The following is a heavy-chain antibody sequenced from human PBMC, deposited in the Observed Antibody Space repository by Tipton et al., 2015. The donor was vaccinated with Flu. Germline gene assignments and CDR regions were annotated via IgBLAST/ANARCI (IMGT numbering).Heavy chain of an antibody. CDR1: GGSISSGSYH. Sequence: LRLSCTVSGGSISSGSYHWSWIRQPAGKGLEWIGRIYTSGSTNYNPSLKSRVTISVDTSKNQFSLKLSSVTAADTAVYYCARMGDAFDIWGQGTMVTVSS. CDR2: IYTSGST. V-gene: IGHV4-61*02. CDR3: ARMGDAFDI. D-gene: IGHD3-16*01. J-gene: IGHJ3*02.